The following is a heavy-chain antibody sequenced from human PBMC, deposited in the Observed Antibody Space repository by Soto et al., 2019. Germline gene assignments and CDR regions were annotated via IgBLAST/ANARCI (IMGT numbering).Heavy chain of an antibody. Sequence: ASVKVSCKASGYTFVMYAMHWVRQAPGQRLEWMGWINAGNGHTRYSQKFQGRVTITRDTSARTVYMEMSSLRSEDTAAYFCARAGWFGEGYFDFWG. CDR1: GYTFVMYA. CDR3: ARAGWFGEGYFDF. V-gene: IGHV1-3*01. J-gene: IGHJ4*01. CDR2: INAGNGHT. D-gene: IGHD3-10*01.